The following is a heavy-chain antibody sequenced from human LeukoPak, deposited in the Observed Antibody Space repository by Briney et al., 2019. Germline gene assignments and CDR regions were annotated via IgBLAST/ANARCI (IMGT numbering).Heavy chain of an antibody. D-gene: IGHD2-2*01. CDR2: LNRDGNSA. CDR1: GFTFSNFW. CDR3: ARVPVHHCSTTRCYYYGMDV. J-gene: IGHJ6*02. Sequence: QPGGSLRLSCAASGFTFSNFWMHWVRQAPGKGLVWVSRLNRDGNSATYADSVKGRFTISRDNAKNTLFLQMNSLRAEDTAVYYCARVPVHHCSTTRCYYYGMDVCGQGTTVTVSS. V-gene: IGHV3-74*03.